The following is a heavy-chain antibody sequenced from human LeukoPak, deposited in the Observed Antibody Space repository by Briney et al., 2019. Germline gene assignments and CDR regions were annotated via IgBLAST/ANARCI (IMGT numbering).Heavy chain of an antibody. CDR3: ATGSYYDILTGYYSAGSDHFYYYYMDV. CDR2: FDREEGET. CDR1: GYSLSELS. J-gene: IGHJ6*03. Sequence: ASVKVSCKVSGYSLSELSMHWVRQAPGKGLEWMGGFDREEGETIYAQKFQGRVTMTEDTSTDTAYMELSSLRSEDTALYYCATGSYYDILTGYYSAGSDHFYYYYMDVWGKGTTVTVSS. V-gene: IGHV1-24*01. D-gene: IGHD3-9*01.